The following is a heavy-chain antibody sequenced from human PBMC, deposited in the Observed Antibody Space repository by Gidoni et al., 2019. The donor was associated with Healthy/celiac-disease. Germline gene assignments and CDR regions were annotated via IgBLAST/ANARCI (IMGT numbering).Heavy chain of an antibody. CDR1: GFTSSSYG. V-gene: IGHV3-33*01. J-gene: IGHJ4*02. D-gene: IGHD6-19*01. CDR3: ASSPGYSSGWLDY. Sequence: QVQLVESGGGLVQPGRSLRLSCSAPGFTSSSYGMHWVRQAPGKGLEGVAIIWYDGSNKYYADSVKGRFTISRDNSKNTLYLQMNSLRAEDTAVYYCASSPGYSSGWLDYWGQGTLVTVSS. CDR2: IWYDGSNK.